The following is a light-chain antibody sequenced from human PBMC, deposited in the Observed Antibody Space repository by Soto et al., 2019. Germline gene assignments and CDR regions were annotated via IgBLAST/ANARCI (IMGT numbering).Light chain of an antibody. Sequence: DIQMTQSPSTLSASVGDRVTITCRASQSINSWLAWYQQKPGKAPRLLIYRASSLGGGVPSRFSGSGSGAEFTLTISSLQPDDFATYYCQHYDSYSGTFGPGTKVDIK. J-gene: IGKJ3*01. CDR1: QSINSW. CDR3: QHYDSYSGT. CDR2: RAS. V-gene: IGKV1-5*03.